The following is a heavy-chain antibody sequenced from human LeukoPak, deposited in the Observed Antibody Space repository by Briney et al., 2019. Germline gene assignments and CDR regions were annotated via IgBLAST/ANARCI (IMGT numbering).Heavy chain of an antibody. J-gene: IGHJ4*02. D-gene: IGHD6-13*01. CDR3: ARGLYSSTTYYFDY. CDR1: GFTFSSYW. CDR2: IKQDGSDT. Sequence: PGGSLRLSCAVSGFTFSSYWMTWVRQAPGKGLEWVANIKQDGSDTYSVDSVKGRFTISRDNAKNSLYLQMNSLRAEDTAVYFCARGLYSSTTYYFDYWGQGTLVTVSS. V-gene: IGHV3-7*03.